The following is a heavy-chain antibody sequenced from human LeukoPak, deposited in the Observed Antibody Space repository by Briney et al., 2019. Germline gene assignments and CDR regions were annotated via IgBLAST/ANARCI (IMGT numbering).Heavy chain of an antibody. V-gene: IGHV3-23*01. D-gene: IGHD3-9*01. J-gene: IGHJ4*02. CDR3: ARGGYYNILTGFRGRFLGFDY. Sequence: GGSLRLSCAASGFTFSSYAMSWVRQAPGKGLEWVSDISGSGGNTYYADSVKGRFTISRDNSKNTLYLQMNSLRAEDTAVYYCARGGYYNILTGFRGRFLGFDYWGQGTLVTVSS. CDR1: GFTFSSYA. CDR2: ISGSGGNT.